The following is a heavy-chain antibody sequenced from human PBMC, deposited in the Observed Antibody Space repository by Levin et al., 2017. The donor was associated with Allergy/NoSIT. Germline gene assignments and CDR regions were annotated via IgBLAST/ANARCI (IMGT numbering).Heavy chain of an antibody. CDR1: GFTFSSFA. CDR2: ISYDGTDK. D-gene: IGHD4-17*01. Sequence: PGGSLRLSCAASGFTFSSFAIHWVRQAPGKGLQWVAIISYDGTDKYYADSVKGRFTLSRDNPKNTLYLQMNSLRPEDTGVYYCARAPYGDYWGSRDGMDVWGQGTTVTVSS. J-gene: IGHJ6*02. V-gene: IGHV3-30*04. CDR3: ARAPYGDYWGSRDGMDV.